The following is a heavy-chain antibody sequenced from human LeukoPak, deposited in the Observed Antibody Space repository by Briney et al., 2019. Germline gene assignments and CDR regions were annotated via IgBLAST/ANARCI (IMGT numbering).Heavy chain of an antibody. V-gene: IGHV3-21*01. CDR1: EFTFSSYT. D-gene: IGHD4-17*01. CDR3: ARGAYGDGYYFDS. CDR2: ISYSGSDI. Sequence: GGSLRLSCAASEFTFSSYTMNWVRQAPGKGLEWVSSISYSGSDIYYADSVKGRFTISRDNAENSLYLQMNSLRAEDTAVYYCARGAYGDGYYFDSWGQGTLVTVSS. J-gene: IGHJ4*02.